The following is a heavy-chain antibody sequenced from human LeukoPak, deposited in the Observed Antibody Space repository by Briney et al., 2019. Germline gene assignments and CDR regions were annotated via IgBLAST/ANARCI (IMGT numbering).Heavy chain of an antibody. Sequence: GGSLRLSCAASGFTFTTYWMHWVRQAPGKGLVWVSHINSDGSITSYADSVKGRFTISRDNAKNTLYLQMNSLRAEDKAVYYCARDAVDTANAVWGQGTTVTVSS. J-gene: IGHJ6*02. D-gene: IGHD5-18*01. V-gene: IGHV3-74*01. CDR3: ARDAVDTANAV. CDR2: INSDGSIT. CDR1: GFTFTTYW.